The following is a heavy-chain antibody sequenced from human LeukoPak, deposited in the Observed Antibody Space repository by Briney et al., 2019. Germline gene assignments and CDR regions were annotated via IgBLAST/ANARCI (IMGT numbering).Heavy chain of an antibody. D-gene: IGHD5-18*01. CDR3: ARTEGGYSYGSAFDI. CDR1: DYSISRGYY. J-gene: IGHJ3*02. Sequence: PSETLSLTCAVSDYSISRGYYWGWIRQPPGKGLEWIGSIYHSGITYYNPSLKSRVTISVDTSKNQFSLKLTSVTAADTAVYYCARTEGGYSYGSAFDIWGQGTMVTVSS. CDR2: IYHSGIT. V-gene: IGHV4-38-2*01.